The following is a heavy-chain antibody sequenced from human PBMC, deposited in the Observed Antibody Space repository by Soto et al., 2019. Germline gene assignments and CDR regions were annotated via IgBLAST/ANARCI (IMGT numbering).Heavy chain of an antibody. CDR2: ISAYNGNT. CDR3: ARDCSSTSCLIWFDP. D-gene: IGHD2-2*01. Sequence: AVSVKVSFKGSGYTYTSYGISCGRQAPGQGLEWMGWISAYNGNTNYAQKLQGRVTMTTDTSTSTAYMELRSLRADDMAVYYCARDCSSTSCLIWFDPWGQGTLVTVSS. J-gene: IGHJ5*02. CDR1: GYTYTSYG. V-gene: IGHV1-18*03.